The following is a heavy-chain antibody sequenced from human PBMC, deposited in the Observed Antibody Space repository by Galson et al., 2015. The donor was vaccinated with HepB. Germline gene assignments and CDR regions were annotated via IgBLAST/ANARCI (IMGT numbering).Heavy chain of an antibody. Sequence: SLRLSCAASGFRFSSYGMHWVRQAPGKGLEWVAGIWYDGSKEYYIDSVKGRITISRDNSKSTLYLQMNSLRAEDTAVYYCARDLYNYGYFDYWGQGTLVTVSS. CDR3: ARDLYNYGYFDY. V-gene: IGHV3-33*01. CDR1: GFRFSSYG. CDR2: IWYDGSKE. D-gene: IGHD5-18*01. J-gene: IGHJ4*02.